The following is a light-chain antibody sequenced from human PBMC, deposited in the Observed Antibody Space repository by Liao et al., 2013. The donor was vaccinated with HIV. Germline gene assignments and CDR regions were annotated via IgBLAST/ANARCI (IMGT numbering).Light chain of an antibody. J-gene: IGLJ3*02. CDR1: NIGSKS. V-gene: IGLV3-21*01. Sequence: SYVLTQPPSVSVAPGKTARITCGGKNIGSKSVHWYQQKPGQAPVMVISHDSERPSGIPQRFSGSNSGNTATLTISGTQTLDEADYYCQAWDNYSWVFGGGTKVTV. CDR2: HDS. CDR3: QAWDNYSWV.